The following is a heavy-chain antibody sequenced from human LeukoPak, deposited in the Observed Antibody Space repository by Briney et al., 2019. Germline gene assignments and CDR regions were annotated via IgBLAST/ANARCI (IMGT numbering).Heavy chain of an antibody. D-gene: IGHD3-22*01. CDR1: GFTFDDYA. CDR2: ISWNSGSI. Sequence: PGGSLRLSCAASGFTFDDYAMHWVRQAPGKGLEWVSGISWNSGSIGYADSVKGRFTISRDNAKNSLYLQMNSLRAEDTALYYCAKDSVPYYYDSSSYFFAFDIWGQGTMVTVSS. J-gene: IGHJ3*02. CDR3: AKDSVPYYYDSSSYFFAFDI. V-gene: IGHV3-9*01.